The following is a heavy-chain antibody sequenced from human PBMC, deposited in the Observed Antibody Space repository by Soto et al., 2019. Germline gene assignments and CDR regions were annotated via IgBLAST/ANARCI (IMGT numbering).Heavy chain of an antibody. CDR1: VFTFSSYS. D-gene: IGHD1-20*01. J-gene: IGHJ6*02. Sequence: LRLSFAASVFTFSSYSMNWVRQAPGNGLEWVSSISSSSSYIYYADSVKGRFTISRDNAKNSLYLQMNSLRAEDTAVYYCARFPGKYNWNDTYYYYGMDVWGPGTTVTV. CDR3: ARFPGKYNWNDTYYYYGMDV. CDR2: ISSSSSYI. V-gene: IGHV3-21*01.